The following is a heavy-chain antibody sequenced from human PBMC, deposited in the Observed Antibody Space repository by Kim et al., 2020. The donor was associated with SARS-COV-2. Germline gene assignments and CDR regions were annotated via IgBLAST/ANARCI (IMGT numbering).Heavy chain of an antibody. J-gene: IGHJ4*02. V-gene: IGHV3-7*05. Sequence: GGSLRLSCAASGFTISDYWVNWVRQAPGKGLEWVANIKEDGSEKYYVASVKGRFTISRDNTKNSVYLQMNSLKTEDTAVYYCTYSKSSGDYWGQGTLVTVSP. D-gene: IGHD6-6*01. CDR3: TYSKSSGDY. CDR2: IKEDGSEK. CDR1: GFTISDYW.